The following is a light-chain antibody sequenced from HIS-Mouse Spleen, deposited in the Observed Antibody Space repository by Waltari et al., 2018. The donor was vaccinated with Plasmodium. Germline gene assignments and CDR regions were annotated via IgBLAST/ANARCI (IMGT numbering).Light chain of an antibody. CDR3: NSRDSSGNHYV. CDR2: GNN. V-gene: IGLV3-19*01. J-gene: IGLJ1*01. CDR1: SLTSYY. Sequence: SSELTQDPAVSVALGQTVRITCQGDSLTSYYARWYQQKPGQAPVLVNYGNNNRPSGIPDRFSGSSSGNTASLTITGAQAEDEADYYCNSRDSSGNHYVFGTGTKVTVL.